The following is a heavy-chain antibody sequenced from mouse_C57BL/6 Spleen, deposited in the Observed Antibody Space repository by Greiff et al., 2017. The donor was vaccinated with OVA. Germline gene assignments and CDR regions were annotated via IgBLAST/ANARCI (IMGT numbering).Heavy chain of an antibody. V-gene: IGHV14-4*01. CDR3: TTDYGSSLFAY. CDR2: IDPENGDT. D-gene: IGHD1-1*01. Sequence: SGAELVRPGASVKLSCTASGFNIKDDYMHWVKQRPEQGLEWIGWIDPENGDTEYASKFQGKATITADTSSNTAYLQLSSLTSEDTAVYYCTTDYGSSLFAYWGQGTLVTVSA. CDR1: GFNIKDDY. J-gene: IGHJ3*01.